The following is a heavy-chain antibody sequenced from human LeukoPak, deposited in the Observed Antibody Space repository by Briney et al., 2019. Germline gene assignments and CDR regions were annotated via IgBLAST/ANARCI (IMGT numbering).Heavy chain of an antibody. CDR2: ISSSTSYI. D-gene: IGHD4-17*01. V-gene: IGHV3-21*01. J-gene: IGHJ4*02. Sequence: GGSLRLSCAASGFTFSSYAMSWVRQAPGKGLEWVSSISSSTSYIYYADSVKGRFTISKDNAKNSPYLQMNSLRAEDTAVYYCARAGGSTVSHSDYWGQGTLVTVSS. CDR3: ARAGGSTVSHSDY. CDR1: GFTFSSYA.